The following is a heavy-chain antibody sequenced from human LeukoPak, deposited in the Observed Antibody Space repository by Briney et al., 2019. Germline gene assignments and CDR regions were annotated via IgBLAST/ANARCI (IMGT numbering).Heavy chain of an antibody. Sequence: GGSLRLSCAASGFTFEDYAMHWVRQAPGKGLEWVGRIKSKTDGGTTDYAAPVKGRFTISRDDSKNTLYLQMNSLKTEDTAVYYCTTVSLDYGDFDYWGQGTLVTVSS. J-gene: IGHJ4*02. CDR2: IKSKTDGGTT. V-gene: IGHV3-15*01. CDR1: GFTFEDYA. D-gene: IGHD4-17*01. CDR3: TTVSLDYGDFDY.